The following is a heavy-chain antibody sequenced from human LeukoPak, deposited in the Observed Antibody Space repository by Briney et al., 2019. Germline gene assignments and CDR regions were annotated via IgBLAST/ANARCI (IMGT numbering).Heavy chain of an antibody. V-gene: IGHV3-7*01. CDR1: GFSFTSYW. CDR3: ARDTLDGYFDY. J-gene: IGHJ4*02. CDR2: LNQPGTGK. Sequence: QTGGSLRLSCAASGFSFTSYWMSWVRQAPGEGLQWVGNLNQPGTGKQYVDFVKGRFTISRDNAKNLLYLEMDGLRAEDTAVYYCARDTLDGYFDYWGQGTLVAVSS.